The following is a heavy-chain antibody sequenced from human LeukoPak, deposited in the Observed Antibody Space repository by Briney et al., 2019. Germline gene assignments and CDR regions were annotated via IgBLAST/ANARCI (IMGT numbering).Heavy chain of an antibody. CDR1: GFTFSSYW. D-gene: IGHD3-9*01. CDR2: IKQDGSEK. CDR3: ARDLRLRYFDWIA. J-gene: IGHJ4*02. Sequence: GGSLRLSCAASGFTFSSYWMGWVRQAPGKGLEWVANIKQDGSEKYYVDSVKGRFTISRDNAKNSLYLQMNSLRAEDTAVYYCARDLRLRYFDWIAWGQGTLVTVSS. V-gene: IGHV3-7*01.